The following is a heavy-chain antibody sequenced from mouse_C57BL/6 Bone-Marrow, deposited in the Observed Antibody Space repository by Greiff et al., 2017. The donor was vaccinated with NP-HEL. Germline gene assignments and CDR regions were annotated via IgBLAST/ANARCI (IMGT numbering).Heavy chain of an antibody. D-gene: IGHD2-3*01. Sequence: QVQLQQPGAELVRPGTSVKLSCKASGYTFTSYWMHWVKQRPGQGLEWIGVIDPSDSYTNYNQKFKGKTTLSVDTSSSTAYMQLSSLTSEDSAVYYCARPSYEGSYYFDYWGQGTTLTGSS. CDR1: GYTFTSYW. J-gene: IGHJ2*01. CDR2: IDPSDSYT. V-gene: IGHV1-59*01. CDR3: ARPSYEGSYYFDY.